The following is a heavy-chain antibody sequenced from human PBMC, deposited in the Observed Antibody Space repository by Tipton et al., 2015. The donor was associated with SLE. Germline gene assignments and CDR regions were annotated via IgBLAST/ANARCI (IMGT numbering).Heavy chain of an antibody. CDR3: ARENWSFSHMDV. J-gene: IGHJ6*04. V-gene: IGHV4-34*01. CDR1: GGSFSGYY. CDR2: INHSGST. Sequence: TLSLTCAVYGGSFSGYYWSWIRQPPGKGLEWIGEINHSGSTNYNPSLKSRVTISVDTSKNQFSLKLSSVTAADTALYFCARENWSFSHMDVWGIGTTVTVSS. D-gene: IGHD1-1*01.